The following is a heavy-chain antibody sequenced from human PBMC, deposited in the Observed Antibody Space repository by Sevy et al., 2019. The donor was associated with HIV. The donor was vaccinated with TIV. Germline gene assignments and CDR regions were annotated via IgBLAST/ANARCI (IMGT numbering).Heavy chain of an antibody. CDR1: GFTFSDYY. CDR3: ARGHPGIAVTVPNWFDP. V-gene: IGHV3-11*04. D-gene: IGHD6-19*01. Sequence: GGSLRLSCAASGFTFSDYYMSWIRQAPGKGLEWVSYISSSGSTIYYADSVKGRFTISRDNAKNSLYLQMNNLRAEDTAVYYCARGHPGIAVTVPNWFDPWGQGTLVTVSS. CDR2: ISSSGSTI. J-gene: IGHJ5*02.